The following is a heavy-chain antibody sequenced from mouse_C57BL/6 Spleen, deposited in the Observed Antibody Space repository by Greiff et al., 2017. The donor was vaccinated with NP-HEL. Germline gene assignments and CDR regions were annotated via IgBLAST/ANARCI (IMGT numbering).Heavy chain of an antibody. Sequence: VQLQQSGAELVRPGTSVKVSCKASGYAFTNYLIEWVKQRPGQGLEWIGVINPGSGGTNYNEKFKGKATLTADKSSSTAYMQLSSLTSEDSAVYFCAREGSYYYAMDYWGQGTSATVSS. CDR1: GYAFTNYL. J-gene: IGHJ4*01. V-gene: IGHV1-54*01. CDR3: AREGSYYYAMDY. CDR2: INPGSGGT.